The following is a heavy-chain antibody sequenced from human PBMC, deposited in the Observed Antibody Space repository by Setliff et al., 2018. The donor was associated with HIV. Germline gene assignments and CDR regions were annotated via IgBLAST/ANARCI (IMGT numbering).Heavy chain of an antibody. CDR3: AIACPYGDYLDY. CDR1: GGSFSSYY. Sequence: PSETLSLTCAVYGGSFSSYYWIWIRQPPGKGLGWIGQVYTSGSTNYNPSLKNRITISVDTSKNQFSMKLSSVTAADTAVYYCAIACPYGDYLDYWGQGTLVTVSS. V-gene: IGHV4-34*01. D-gene: IGHD4-17*01. CDR2: VYTSGST. J-gene: IGHJ4*02.